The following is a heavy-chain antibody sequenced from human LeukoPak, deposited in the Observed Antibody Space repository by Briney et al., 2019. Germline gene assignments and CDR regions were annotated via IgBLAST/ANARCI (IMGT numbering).Heavy chain of an antibody. CDR2: INHSGST. CDR3: ARRPSFDVITMVRGATRGRWFDP. V-gene: IGHV4-34*01. D-gene: IGHD3-10*01. CDR1: GGPFSGYY. J-gene: IGHJ5*02. Sequence: SGTLSLTCAVYGGPFSGYYWSWIRQPPGKGLEWIGEINHSGSTNYNPSLKSRVTISVDTSKNQFSLKLSSVTAADTAVYYCARRPSFDVITMVRGATRGRWFDPWGQGTLVTVSS.